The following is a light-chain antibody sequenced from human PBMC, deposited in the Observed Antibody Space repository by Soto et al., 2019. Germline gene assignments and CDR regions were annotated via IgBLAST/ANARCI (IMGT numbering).Light chain of an antibody. CDR3: CSYAGSFTVV. J-gene: IGLJ2*01. Sequence: QSALTQPHSVSGSPGQSVTTSCTGTSSDVGNYNYVSWYQQHPGKAPKLMIYDVNKRPSGVPDRFSGSKSGNTASLTISGLQAEDEADYYCCSYAGSFTVVFGGGTKLTVL. CDR2: DVN. V-gene: IGLV2-11*01. CDR1: SSDVGNYNY.